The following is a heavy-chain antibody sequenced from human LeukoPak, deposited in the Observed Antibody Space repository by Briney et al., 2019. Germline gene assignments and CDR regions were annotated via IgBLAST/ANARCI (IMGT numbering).Heavy chain of an antibody. CDR1: DGSISNYY. D-gene: IGHD3-22*01. Sequence: SETLSLTCTVSDGSISNYYWSWIRQPPGKGLEWIGYISYSGSTNYNPSLKSRVTISVDTSKNQFSLKLSSVTAADTAVYYCARSSGYYYDSSGYYLGYWGQGTLVTVSS. V-gene: IGHV4-59*01. CDR3: ARSSGYYYDSSGYYLGY. J-gene: IGHJ4*02. CDR2: ISYSGST.